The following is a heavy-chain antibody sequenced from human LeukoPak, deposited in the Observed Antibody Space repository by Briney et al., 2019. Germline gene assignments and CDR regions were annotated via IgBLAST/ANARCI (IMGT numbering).Heavy chain of an antibody. CDR2: ISSSSSTI. Sequence: LPGGSLRLSCAASGFTFSSYSMNWVRQAPGKGLEWVSYISSSSSTIYYADSVKGRFTISRDNAKNSLYLQMNSLRAEDTAVYYCARVVSSGWYQFDYWGQGTLVTVSS. CDR3: ARVVSSGWYQFDY. D-gene: IGHD6-19*01. CDR1: GFTFSSYS. J-gene: IGHJ4*02. V-gene: IGHV3-48*01.